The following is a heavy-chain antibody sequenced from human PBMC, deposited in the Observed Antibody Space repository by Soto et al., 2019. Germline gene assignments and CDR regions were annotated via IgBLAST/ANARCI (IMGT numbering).Heavy chain of an antibody. CDR3: AAGYTTGPDAFDI. CDR1: GYNFANYW. D-gene: IGHD6-13*01. V-gene: IGHV5-51*01. J-gene: IGHJ3*02. CDR2: IFPGDSDT. Sequence: GESLKISCKGSGYNFANYWIGWVRQMPGKGPEWMGMIFPGDSDTKNSPSLQGQITMSVDKSDSSAYLQWRSLKASDTAMYYCAAGYTTGPDAFDIWGQGTMVTVS.